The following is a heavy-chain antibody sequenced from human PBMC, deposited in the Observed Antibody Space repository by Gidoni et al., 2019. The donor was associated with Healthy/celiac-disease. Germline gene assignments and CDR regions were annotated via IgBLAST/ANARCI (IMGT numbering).Heavy chain of an antibody. D-gene: IGHD6-19*01. Sequence: QITLKESGPTLVKPTQTLTLTCTFSGFSLSTSGVGVGWIRQPPGKALEWLALIYWNDDKRYSPSLKSRLTITKDTSKNQVVLTMTNMDPVDTATYYCASAVAGTLTFDYWGQGTLVTVSS. V-gene: IGHV2-5*01. J-gene: IGHJ4*02. CDR3: ASAVAGTLTFDY. CDR1: GFSLSTSGVG. CDR2: IYWNDDK.